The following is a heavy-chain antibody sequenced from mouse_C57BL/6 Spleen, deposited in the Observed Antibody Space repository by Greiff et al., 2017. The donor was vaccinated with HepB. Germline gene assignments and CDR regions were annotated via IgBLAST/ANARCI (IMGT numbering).Heavy chain of an antibody. V-gene: IGHV5-6*01. D-gene: IGHD2-3*01. J-gene: IGHJ4*01. CDR2: ISSGGSYT. CDR1: GFTFSSYG. CDR3: ARVDGIYDGYYDAMDY. Sequence: VQLKESGGDLVKPGGSLKLSCAASGFTFSSYGMSWVRQTPDKRLEWVATISSGGSYTYYPDSVKGRFTISRDNAKNTLYLQMSSLKSEDTAMYYCARVDGIYDGYYDAMDYWGQGTSVTVSS.